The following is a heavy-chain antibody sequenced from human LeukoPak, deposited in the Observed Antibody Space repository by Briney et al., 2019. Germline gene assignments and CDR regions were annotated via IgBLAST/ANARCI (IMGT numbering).Heavy chain of an antibody. V-gene: IGHV3-48*03. D-gene: IGHD3-10*01. CDR1: GFTFSSYE. CDR3: ARDRRGGYYGSGSYYNEQYYFDY. J-gene: IGHJ4*02. CDR2: ISSSGSTI. Sequence: GGSLRLSCAASGFTFSSYEMNWVRQAPGKGLEWVSYISSSGSTIYYADSVKGRFTISRDNAKNSLYLQMNSLRAEDTAVYYCARDRRGGYYGSGSYYNEQYYFDYWGQGTLVTVSS.